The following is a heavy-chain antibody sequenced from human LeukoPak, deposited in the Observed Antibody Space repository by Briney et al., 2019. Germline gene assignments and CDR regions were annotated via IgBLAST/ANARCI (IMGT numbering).Heavy chain of an antibody. CDR3: AKRSYGSGSYYNNPPYYFDY. D-gene: IGHD3-10*01. V-gene: IGHV3-23*01. Sequence: GGSLRLSCAASGFTFSSYAMSWVRQAPGKGLEWVSAISGSGGSTYYTDSVKGRFTISRDNSKNTLYLQMNSLRAEDTAVYYCAKRSYGSGSYYNNPPYYFDYWGQGTLVTVSS. CDR2: ISGSGGST. CDR1: GFTFSSYA. J-gene: IGHJ4*02.